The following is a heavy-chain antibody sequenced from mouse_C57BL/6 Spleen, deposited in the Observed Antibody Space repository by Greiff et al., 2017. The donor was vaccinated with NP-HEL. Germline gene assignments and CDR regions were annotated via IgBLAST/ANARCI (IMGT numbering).Heavy chain of an antibody. J-gene: IGHJ4*01. CDR1: GYTFTTYP. D-gene: IGHD1-1*01. Sequence: QVQLKQSGAELVKPGASVKMSCKASGYTFTTYPIEWMKQNHGKSLEWIGNFHPYNDDTKYNEKFKGKATLTVEKSSSTVYLELSRLTSDDSAVYYCARRGLLLRGAYAMDYWGQGTSVTVSS. CDR3: ARRGLLLRGAYAMDY. V-gene: IGHV1-47*01. CDR2: FHPYNDDT.